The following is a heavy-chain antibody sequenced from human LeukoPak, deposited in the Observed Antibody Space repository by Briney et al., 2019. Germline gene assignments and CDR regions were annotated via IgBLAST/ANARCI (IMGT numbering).Heavy chain of an antibody. CDR2: INHSGST. Sequence: SETLSLTCTVSGGSISSGGYYWSWIRQPPGKGLEWIGEINHSGSTNYNPSLKSRVTISVDTSKNQFSLKLSSVTAADTAVYYCARRFFYGGYDSNVPHYYGMDVWGQGTTVTVSS. J-gene: IGHJ6*02. CDR1: GGSISSGGYY. D-gene: IGHD5-12*01. V-gene: IGHV4-39*07. CDR3: ARRFFYGGYDSNVPHYYGMDV.